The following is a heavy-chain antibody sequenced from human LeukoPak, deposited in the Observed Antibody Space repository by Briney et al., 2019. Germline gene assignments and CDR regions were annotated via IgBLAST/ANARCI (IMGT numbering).Heavy chain of an antibody. J-gene: IGHJ4*02. CDR3: ARVSGWYGTDFDY. CDR1: GGSISSGGYY. D-gene: IGHD6-19*01. Sequence: SETLSLTCTVAGGSISSGGYYWSWIRQHPGKGLEWIGYIYYSGSTYYNPSLKSRVTISVDTSKNQFSLKLSSVTAADTAVYYCARVSGWYGTDFDYWGQGTLVTVSS. CDR2: IYYSGST. V-gene: IGHV4-31*03.